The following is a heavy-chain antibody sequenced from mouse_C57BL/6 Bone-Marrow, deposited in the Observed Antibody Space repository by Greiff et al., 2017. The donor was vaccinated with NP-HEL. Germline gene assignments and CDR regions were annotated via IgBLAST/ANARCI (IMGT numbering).Heavy chain of an antibody. CDR1: GYTFTSYW. D-gene: IGHD3-3*01. Sequence: QVQLQQSGAELVRPGTSVKLSCKASGYTFTSYWLHWVKQRPGQGLEWIGVIDPSDSYTNYNQKFKGKATLTVDTASSTAYMQLSSLTSEDSAVYYCAREEGDHFDYWGQGTTLTVSS. CDR3: AREEGDHFDY. V-gene: IGHV1-59*01. J-gene: IGHJ2*01. CDR2: IDPSDSYT.